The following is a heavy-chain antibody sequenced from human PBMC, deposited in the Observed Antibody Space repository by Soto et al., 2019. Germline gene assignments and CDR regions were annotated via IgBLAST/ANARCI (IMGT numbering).Heavy chain of an antibody. Sequence: LRLSCVASGFTFSNYAMSWVRQAPGKGLEWVSGISASGRDTYYADSVKDRFTISRDSFKNTLYLQMNSLRAEDTGTYYCAKGKTSGWYYFDYWGQGALVTVSS. D-gene: IGHD6-19*01. CDR2: ISASGRDT. V-gene: IGHV3-23*01. CDR1: GFTFSNYA. J-gene: IGHJ4*02. CDR3: AKGKTSGWYYFDY.